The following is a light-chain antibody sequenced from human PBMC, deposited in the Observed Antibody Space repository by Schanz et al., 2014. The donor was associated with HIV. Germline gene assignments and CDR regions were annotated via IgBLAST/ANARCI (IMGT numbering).Light chain of an antibody. CDR2: EVN. J-gene: IGLJ2*01. V-gene: IGLV2-8*01. CDR3: QSYDSSLRGAV. CDR1: SSDVGGYNY. Sequence: HSALTQPPSASGAPGQSVTISCTGTSSDVGGYNYAPWPQQHPGKAPKLMIYEVNKRPSGVPDRFSGSKSGNTASLTVSGLQAEDEAEYYCQSYDSSLRGAVFGGGTKLTVL.